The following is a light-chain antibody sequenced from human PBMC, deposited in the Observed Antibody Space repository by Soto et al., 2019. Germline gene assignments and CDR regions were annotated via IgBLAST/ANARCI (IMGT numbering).Light chain of an antibody. J-gene: IGLJ1*01. Sequence: QSVLTQPASVSGSPGQSISISCTGTSSDVGGYNYVSWYQQHPGQAPRLMIYEVTNRPSGVSNRFSGSKSDNTASLTISGLQAEDEADYYCSSYTSSSTTYVFGTGTKVTVL. CDR2: EVT. V-gene: IGLV2-14*01. CDR3: SSYTSSSTTYV. CDR1: SSDVGGYNY.